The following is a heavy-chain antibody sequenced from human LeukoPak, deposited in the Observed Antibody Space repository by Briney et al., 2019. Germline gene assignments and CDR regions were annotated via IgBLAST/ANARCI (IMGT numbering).Heavy chain of an antibody. Sequence: SVKVSCKVSGGTFSSYAISWVRQAPGQGLEWMGGIIPIFGTANYAQKFQGRVTITTDESTSTAYMELSSLRSEDTAVYYCARDYYDSSGYGAFDIWGQGTMVTVSS. V-gene: IGHV1-69*05. CDR2: IIPIFGTA. D-gene: IGHD3-22*01. CDR1: GGTFSSYA. CDR3: ARDYYDSSGYGAFDI. J-gene: IGHJ3*02.